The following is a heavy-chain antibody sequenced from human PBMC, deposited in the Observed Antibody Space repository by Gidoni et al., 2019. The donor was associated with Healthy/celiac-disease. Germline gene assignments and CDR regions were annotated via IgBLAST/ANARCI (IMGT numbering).Heavy chain of an antibody. CDR2: IYTSGST. D-gene: IGHD3-22*01. CDR3: ARAYRDYDSSGYYYDY. CDR1: GGSISSYY. J-gene: IGHJ4*02. V-gene: IGHV4-4*07. Sequence: QVQLQESGPGLVKPSETLSLTCNVSGGSISSYYWRWIRQPAGKGLEWIGRIYTSGSTNYNPSLKSRVTMSVDTSKNKFSLKLSSVTAADTAVYYCARAYRDYDSSGYYYDYWGQGTLVTVSS.